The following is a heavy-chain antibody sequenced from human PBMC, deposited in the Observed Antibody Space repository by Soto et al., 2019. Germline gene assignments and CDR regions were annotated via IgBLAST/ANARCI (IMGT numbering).Heavy chain of an antibody. CDR2: VTGSATNI. D-gene: IGHD1-26*01. CDR1: GFTFGDYA. V-gene: IGHV3-23*01. CDR3: SKAGATYPLFSHDS. J-gene: IGHJ4*02. Sequence: GGSLRLSCAASGFTFGDYAMSWVRQAPGKGLEWVGTVTGSATNIYYTDSVKGRFAVSRDNSRDTLYLQMKRLTAEDTAVYYCSKAGATYPLFSHDSWGQGTLVTVSS.